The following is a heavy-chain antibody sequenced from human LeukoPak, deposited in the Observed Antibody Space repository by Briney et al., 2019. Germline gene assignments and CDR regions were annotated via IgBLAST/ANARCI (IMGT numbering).Heavy chain of an antibody. CDR1: GFTFSRYS. D-gene: IGHD3-16*01. CDR3: ALGGTYFDY. J-gene: IGHJ4*02. CDR2: ISFDGSNK. Sequence: GGSLRLSCAASGFTFSRYSMNWVRQAPGKGLEWVAVISFDGSNKYHADSVKGRFNISRDNSKNTLYLQMNSLRADDTAVYYCALGGTYFDYWGQGTLVTVSS. V-gene: IGHV3-30*03.